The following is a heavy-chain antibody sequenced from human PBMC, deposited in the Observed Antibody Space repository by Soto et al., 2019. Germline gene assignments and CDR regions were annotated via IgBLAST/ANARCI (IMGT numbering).Heavy chain of an antibody. CDR1: RGSFSRYY. CDR2: INHSGST. J-gene: IGHJ6*02. D-gene: IGHD2-15*01. Sequence: SENLSLTCALYRGSFSRYYWSWIRTLPGKGLEWIGEINHSGSTNYNPSLKSRVTISVDTSKNQFSLKLSSVTAADTAVYYCARDVSLGYCSGGSCYSRSYYYYGMDVWGQGNTVT. CDR3: ARDVSLGYCSGGSCYSRSYYYYGMDV. V-gene: IGHV4-34*01.